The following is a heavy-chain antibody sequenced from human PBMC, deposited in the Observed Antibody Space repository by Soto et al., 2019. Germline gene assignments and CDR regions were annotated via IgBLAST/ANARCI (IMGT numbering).Heavy chain of an antibody. Sequence: GGSLRLSCAASGFTFSTYVMSWVRQTPGKGLEWVSGISDSGGNTYYADSVKGRFTISRDNSKNTLSLQMNSLGAEDTAVYYCARDGLPGMDVWGQGTKVTVSS. CDR3: ARDGLPGMDV. CDR1: GFTFSTYV. V-gene: IGHV3-23*01. CDR2: ISDSGGNT. J-gene: IGHJ6*02.